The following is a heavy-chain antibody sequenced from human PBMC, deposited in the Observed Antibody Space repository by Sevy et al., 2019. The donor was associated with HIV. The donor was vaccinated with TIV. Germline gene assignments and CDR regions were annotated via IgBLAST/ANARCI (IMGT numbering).Heavy chain of an antibody. J-gene: IGHJ4*02. Sequence: GGSLRLSCTASGFTFGAYAMSWVRQAPGKGLEWVAFLKSKAYGGTLDHAESVKGRFTMSRDDSKSIAYLQMNDLKAEDTSVYYCTRWKGAYSIFDYWGQGALVTVSS. CDR2: LKSKAYGGTL. V-gene: IGHV3-49*04. CDR1: GFTFGAYA. D-gene: IGHD2-21*01. CDR3: TRWKGAYSIFDY.